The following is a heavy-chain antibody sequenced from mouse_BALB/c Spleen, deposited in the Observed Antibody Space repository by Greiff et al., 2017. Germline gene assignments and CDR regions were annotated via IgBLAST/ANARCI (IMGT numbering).Heavy chain of an antibody. Sequence: EVQLKESGPSLVKPSQTLSLTCSVTGDSITSGYWNWIRKFPGNKLEYMGYISYSGSTYYNPSLKSRISITRDTSKNQYYLQLNSVTTEDTATYYCARRLRLRWYFDVWGAGTTVTVSS. CDR2: ISYSGST. CDR1: GDSITSGY. J-gene: IGHJ1*01. V-gene: IGHV3-8*02. D-gene: IGHD1-2*01. CDR3: ARRLRLRWYFDV.